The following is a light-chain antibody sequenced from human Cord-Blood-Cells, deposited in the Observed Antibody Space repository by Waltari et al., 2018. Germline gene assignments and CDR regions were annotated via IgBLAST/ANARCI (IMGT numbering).Light chain of an antibody. V-gene: IGLV2-14*01. CDR2: DVS. CDR1: SSDVGGYNY. J-gene: IGLJ3*02. Sequence: QSALTQPASVSGSPGQSITISCTGTSSDVGGYNYFPWYQQRPGKAPKLMIYDVSNRPSGVSNRFSGSKSGNTASLTISGLQAEDEADYYCSSYTSSSTLVFGGGTKLTVL. CDR3: SSYTSSSTLV.